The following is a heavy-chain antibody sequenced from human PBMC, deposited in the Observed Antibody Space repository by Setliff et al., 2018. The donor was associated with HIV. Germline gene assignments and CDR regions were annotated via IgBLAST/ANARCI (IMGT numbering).Heavy chain of an antibody. D-gene: IGHD6-13*01. CDR2: IYATGST. CDR3: ARHPPHDSTWPYYYYGMDV. J-gene: IGHJ6*02. Sequence: SETLSLTCTVSGGSINSYYWSWIRQPPGKGLEWIGYIYATGSTNYNPYLKRRVTVSVDTAKNQFSLRLSSVTAADTAVYYCARHPPHDSTWPYYYYGMDVWGQGTTVTVS. CDR1: GGSINSYY. V-gene: IGHV4-4*08.